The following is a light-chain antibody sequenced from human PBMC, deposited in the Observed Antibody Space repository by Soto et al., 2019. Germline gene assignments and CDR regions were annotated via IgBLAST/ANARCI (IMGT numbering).Light chain of an antibody. CDR1: QSISSW. Sequence: DIPMTQSPSTLSASVGDRVTITCRASQSISSWLAWYQQKPGKAPKLLIYDASSLESGVPSRFSVSGSGTEFTLTISSLQPDDFATYYCQQYNSYSRYTFGQGTKLEIK. CDR2: DAS. V-gene: IGKV1-5*01. J-gene: IGKJ2*01. CDR3: QQYNSYSRYT.